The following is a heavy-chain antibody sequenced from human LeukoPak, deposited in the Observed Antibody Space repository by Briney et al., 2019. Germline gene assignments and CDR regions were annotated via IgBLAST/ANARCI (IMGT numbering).Heavy chain of an antibody. CDR2: ISYDGSNK. D-gene: IGHD6-13*01. CDR3: ARPAYSSSWYFRD. J-gene: IGHJ4*02. CDR1: GFTFSSYA. V-gene: IGHV3-30*04. Sequence: GGSLRLSCAASGFTFSSYAMHWVRQAPGKGLEWVAVISYDGSNKYYADSVKGRFTISRDNSKNTLYLQMNSLRAEDTAVYYCARPAYSSSWYFRDWGQGTLVTVSS.